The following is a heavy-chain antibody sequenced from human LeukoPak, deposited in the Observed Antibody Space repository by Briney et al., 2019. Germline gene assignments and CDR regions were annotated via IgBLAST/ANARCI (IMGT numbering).Heavy chain of an antibody. D-gene: IGHD5-24*01. CDR1: GGSFSGYY. CDR3: ASREMASPEYAFDI. Sequence: SETLSLTCAVYGGSFSGYYWSWIRQPPGKGLEWIGEINHSGSTNYNPSLKSRVTISVDTSKNQFSLKLSSVTAADTAVYYCASREMASPEYAFDIWGQGTMVTVSS. CDR2: INHSGST. J-gene: IGHJ3*02. V-gene: IGHV4-34*01.